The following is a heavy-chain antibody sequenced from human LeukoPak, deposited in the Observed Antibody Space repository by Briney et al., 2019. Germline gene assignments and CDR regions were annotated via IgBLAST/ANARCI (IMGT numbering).Heavy chain of an antibody. CDR1: GGSISSGGYY. Sequence: SETLSLTCTVSGGSISSGGYYWSWIRQHPGKGLEWIGYIYYSGSTNYNPSLKSRVTISVDTSKNQFSLKLSSVTAADTAVYYCARLRGYSYGYIRAYYYGMDVWGQGTTVTVSS. D-gene: IGHD5-18*01. V-gene: IGHV4-61*08. J-gene: IGHJ6*02. CDR3: ARLRGYSYGYIRAYYYGMDV. CDR2: IYYSGST.